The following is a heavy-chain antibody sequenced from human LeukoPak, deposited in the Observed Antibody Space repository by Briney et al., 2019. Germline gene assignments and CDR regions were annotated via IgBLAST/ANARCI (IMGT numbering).Heavy chain of an antibody. V-gene: IGHV4-34*01. CDR2: INQRGST. CDR3: ALFYGSGDPCYYGMDV. J-gene: IGHJ6*02. Sequence: PSETLSLTCAVYGGSFSGSYWSWIRQPPGKGLEWLGEINQRGSTNYNPSLEGRVTISVETSNSEFSLKLRYVPAADPAVYYCALFYGSGDPCYYGMDVRVQGTTATVSS. D-gene: IGHD3-10*01. CDR1: GGSFSGSY.